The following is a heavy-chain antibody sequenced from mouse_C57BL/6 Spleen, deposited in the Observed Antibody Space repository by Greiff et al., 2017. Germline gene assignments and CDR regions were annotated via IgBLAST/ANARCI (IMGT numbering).Heavy chain of an antibody. CDR2: ISSGGDYI. CDR1: GFTFSSYA. J-gene: IGHJ4*01. CDR3: TRGGYDGYYYLDY. V-gene: IGHV5-9-1*02. D-gene: IGHD2-3*01. Sequence: EVMLVESGEGLVKPGGSLKLSCAASGFTFSSYAMSWVRQTPEKRLEWVAYISSGGDYIYYADTVKGRFTISRDNARNTLYLQMSSLKSEDTAMYYCTRGGYDGYYYLDYWGQGTSVTVSS.